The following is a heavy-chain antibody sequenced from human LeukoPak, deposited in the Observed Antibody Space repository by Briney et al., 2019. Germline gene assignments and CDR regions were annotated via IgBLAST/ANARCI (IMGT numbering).Heavy chain of an antibody. CDR2: IKQDGSEK. V-gene: IGHV3-7*01. D-gene: IGHD4-17*01. Sequence: GGSLRLSCAASGFTFSSYWMSWARQAPGKGLEWVANIKQDGSEKYYVDSVKGRFTISRDNAKNSLYLQMNSLRAEDTAVYYCARTPVTRGPYFDYWGQGTLVTVSS. J-gene: IGHJ4*02. CDR1: GFTFSSYW. CDR3: ARTPVTRGPYFDY.